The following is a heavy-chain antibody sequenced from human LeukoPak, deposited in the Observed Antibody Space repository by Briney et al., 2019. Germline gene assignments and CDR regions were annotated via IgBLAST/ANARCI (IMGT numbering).Heavy chain of an antibody. V-gene: IGHV3-30*18. CDR1: GLTFSSYG. J-gene: IGHJ4*02. CDR3: AKGYYYGSVNY. Sequence: GGSLRLSCAASGLTFSSYGMHWVRQAPGKGLEWVAVISYDGSNKYYADSVKGRFTISRDNSKNTLYLQMNSLRAEDTAVYYCAKGYYYGSVNYWGQGTLVTVSS. D-gene: IGHD3-10*01. CDR2: ISYDGSNK.